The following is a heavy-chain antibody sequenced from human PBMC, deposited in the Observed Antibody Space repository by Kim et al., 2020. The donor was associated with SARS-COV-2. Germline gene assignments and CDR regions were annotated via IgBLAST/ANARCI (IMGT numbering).Heavy chain of an antibody. CDR2: SET. V-gene: IGHV3-7*01. CDR3: ASNSDYRFDY. D-gene: IGHD3-16*01. J-gene: IGHJ4*02. Sequence: SETYYVDSRRGRLTISRDNAKAKMYLEMNTLRTEDTAVYYCASNSDYRFDYWGQGTLVTVSS.